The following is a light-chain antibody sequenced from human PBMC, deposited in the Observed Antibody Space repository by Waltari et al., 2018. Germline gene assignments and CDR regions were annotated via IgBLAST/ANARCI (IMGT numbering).Light chain of an antibody. CDR1: TSNIGNND. CDR2: EKD. J-gene: IGLJ3*02. CDR3: GTWDSSLSGEFWV. V-gene: IGLV1-51*02. Sequence: QSVLTQPPSVSAAPGQKVTISCSGSTSNIGNNDVSWYQQLPGTAPKLLIFEKDKRPSGIPGRFSGSKSGTSATLGITGLQSGDEADYFCGTWDSSLSGEFWVFGGGTKLTVL.